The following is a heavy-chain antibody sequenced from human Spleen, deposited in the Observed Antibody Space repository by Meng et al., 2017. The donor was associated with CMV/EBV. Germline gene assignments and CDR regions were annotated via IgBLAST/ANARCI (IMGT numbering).Heavy chain of an antibody. CDR1: GGSISSSSYY. Sequence: SETLSLTCTVSGGSISSSSYYWGWIRQPPGKGLEWIGSIYYSGSTYYNPSLKSRVTISVDTSKNQFSLKLSSVTAADTAVYYCARDIVLMVYGTYYYYGMDVWGQGTTVTVSS. D-gene: IGHD2-8*01. CDR3: ARDIVLMVYGTYYYYGMDV. J-gene: IGHJ6*02. CDR2: IYYSGST. V-gene: IGHV4-39*07.